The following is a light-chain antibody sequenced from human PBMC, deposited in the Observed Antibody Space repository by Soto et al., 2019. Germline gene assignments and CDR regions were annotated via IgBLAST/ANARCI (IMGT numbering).Light chain of an antibody. V-gene: IGKV3-20*01. CDR3: QQYGSSPLT. J-gene: IGKJ4*01. Sequence: EIVLTQSPGTLSLSPGERATLSFMSSQSVSSSYLDWYPKTPGKAPRLLSYGASSRDTGIPDRFSGSGSGTDFTLTISRLEPEDFAVYYCQQYGSSPLTFGGGTKLDIK. CDR2: GAS. CDR1: QSVSSSY.